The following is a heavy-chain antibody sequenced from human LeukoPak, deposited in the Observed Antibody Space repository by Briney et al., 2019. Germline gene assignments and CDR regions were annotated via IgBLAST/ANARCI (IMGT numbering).Heavy chain of an antibody. V-gene: IGHV3-21*01. J-gene: IGHJ4*02. D-gene: IGHD4-23*01. CDR2: ISSSSSYI. CDR3: ESFGGGNSEGFYY. CDR1: GFTFSSYG. Sequence: GGSLRLSCAASGFTFSSYGMNWVRQAPGKGLEWVSSISSSSSYIYYADSVKGRFTISRDNAKNSRNLQMNIHRAEDTAVYYCESFGGGNSEGFYYWGQGTLVTVSS.